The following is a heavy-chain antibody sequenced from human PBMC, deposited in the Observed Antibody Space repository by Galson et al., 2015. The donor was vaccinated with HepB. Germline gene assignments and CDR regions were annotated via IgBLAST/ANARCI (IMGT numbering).Heavy chain of an antibody. V-gene: IGHV3-7*01. CDR2: IKQDGSEK. Sequence: SLRLSCAASGFIFSDYSMSWVRQAPGKGLEWVANIKQDGSEKYYVGSVEGRFTVSRDNAKNPLYLQMNNVRDEDTALYYCVRERYRKRVEAHYDYWGQGTLVTVSS. CDR3: VRERYRKRVEAHYDY. D-gene: IGHD1-14*01. J-gene: IGHJ4*02. CDR1: GFIFSDYS.